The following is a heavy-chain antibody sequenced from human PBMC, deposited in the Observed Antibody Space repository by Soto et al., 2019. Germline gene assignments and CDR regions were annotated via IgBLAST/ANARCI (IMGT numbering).Heavy chain of an antibody. D-gene: IGHD2-2*01. V-gene: IGHV1-18*03. CDR2: ISAYNGNT. CDR1: GYTFTSYG. J-gene: IGHJ6*02. CDR3: ARDRVVPAAKPAYGMDD. Sequence: QVQLVQSGAEVKKPGASVKVSCKASGYTFTSYGITWVRQAPGQGLEWMGWISAYNGNTNYAQKLQGRVTMTTDTSTSTAYMELRSLRSDDMAVYDCARDRVVPAAKPAYGMDDWGQGTTVTVSS.